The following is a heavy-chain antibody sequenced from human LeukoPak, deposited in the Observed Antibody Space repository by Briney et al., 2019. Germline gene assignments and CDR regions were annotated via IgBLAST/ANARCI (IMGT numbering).Heavy chain of an antibody. CDR2: INPNSGGT. CDR1: GDTFTDYY. D-gene: IGHD3-3*01. Sequence: ASVKVSCKASGDTFTDYYMHWVRQAPGQGLEWMGWINPNSGGTNYAQKFQGRVTMTRDTSISTAYMELSRLRSDDAAVYYCARDATVLRFLEWLFLMDVWGKGTTVTVSS. V-gene: IGHV1-2*02. J-gene: IGHJ6*04. CDR3: ARDATVLRFLEWLFLMDV.